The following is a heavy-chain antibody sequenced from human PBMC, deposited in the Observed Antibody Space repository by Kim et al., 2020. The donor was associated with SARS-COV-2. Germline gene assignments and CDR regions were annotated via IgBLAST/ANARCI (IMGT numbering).Heavy chain of an antibody. Sequence: GGSLRLSCAASGFTFSSYAMSWVRQAPGKGLEWVSAISGSGGSTYYADSVKGRFTISRDNSKNTPYLQMNSLRAEDTAVYYCAKEVGYGDYLLGGFDYWGQGTLVTVSS. CDR2: ISGSGGST. CDR1: GFTFSSYA. D-gene: IGHD4-17*01. J-gene: IGHJ4*02. V-gene: IGHV3-23*01. CDR3: AKEVGYGDYLLGGFDY.